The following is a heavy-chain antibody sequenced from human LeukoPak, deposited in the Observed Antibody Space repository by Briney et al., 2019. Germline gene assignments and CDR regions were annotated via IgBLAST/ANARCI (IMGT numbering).Heavy chain of an antibody. V-gene: IGHV3-11*01. CDR1: GFTFSDYY. D-gene: IGHD3-22*01. CDR3: ARHSSGYFRLDY. CDR2: ISSSGDSI. J-gene: IGHJ4*02. Sequence: GGSLRLSCAASGFTFSDYYMSWIPQAPGKGLQWVSYISSSGDSIYYADSVKGRFTISRDNAKNSLYLQMNSLRAEDTAVYYCARHSSGYFRLDYWGQGTLVTVSS.